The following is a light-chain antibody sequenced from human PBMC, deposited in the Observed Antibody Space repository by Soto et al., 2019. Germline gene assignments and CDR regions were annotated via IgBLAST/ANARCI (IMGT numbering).Light chain of an antibody. CDR2: DAS. CDR3: QQRSSWPIT. CDR1: QSVSSY. V-gene: IGKV3-11*01. J-gene: IGKJ5*01. Sequence: EIVLTQSPATLSFSPVERATLSFRASQSVSSYLAWHQQRPGQAPRLLIYDASNRATGIPARFSGSGSGTDFTLTISSLEPEDFAVYYCQQRSSWPITFGQGTRLEI.